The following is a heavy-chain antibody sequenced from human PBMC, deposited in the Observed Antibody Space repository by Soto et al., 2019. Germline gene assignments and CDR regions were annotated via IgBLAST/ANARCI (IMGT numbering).Heavy chain of an antibody. J-gene: IGHJ6*02. D-gene: IGHD3-3*01. V-gene: IGHV4-59*01. Sequence: SETLSLTCTVSGGSISSYYWSWIRQPPGKGLEWIGYIYYSGSTNYNPSLKSRVTISVDTSKNQFSLKLSSVTAADTAVYYCARGLYDFWSGPPYYYYGMDVWGQGTTVTVS. CDR2: IYYSGST. CDR3: ARGLYDFWSGPPYYYYGMDV. CDR1: GGSISSYY.